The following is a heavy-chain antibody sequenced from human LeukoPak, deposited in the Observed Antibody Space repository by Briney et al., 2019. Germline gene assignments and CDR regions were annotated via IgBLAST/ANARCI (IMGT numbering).Heavy chain of an antibody. V-gene: IGHV3-74*01. CDR2: INNEGTTI. CDR3: ARVSGLGMNEYYQH. J-gene: IGHJ1*01. D-gene: IGHD3-10*01. CDR1: GLTSSNSW. Sequence: PGGSLRLSCEASGLTSSNSWMHWVRQAPGKGRGWVSRINNEGTTISYADSVKGRFTISRDNAKNTLYLQMNSLRAEDTAVYYCARVSGLGMNEYYQHWGQGTLVTVAS.